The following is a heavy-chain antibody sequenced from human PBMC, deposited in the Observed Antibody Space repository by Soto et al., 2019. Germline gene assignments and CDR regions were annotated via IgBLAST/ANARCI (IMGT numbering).Heavy chain of an antibody. CDR3: ARSMTTVTTCDY. V-gene: IGHV1-8*01. CDR2: MNPNSGNT. Sequence: ASVKVSCKASGYTFTSYDINWVRQATGQGLEWMGWMNPNSGNTGYAQKLQGRDNMNRNTSISTAYMELSSLRSDDTAVYYCARSMTTVTTCDYWGQGTLVTVSS. D-gene: IGHD4-17*01. CDR1: GYTFTSYD. J-gene: IGHJ4*02.